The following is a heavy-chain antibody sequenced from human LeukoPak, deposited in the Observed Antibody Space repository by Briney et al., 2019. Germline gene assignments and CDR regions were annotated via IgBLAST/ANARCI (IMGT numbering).Heavy chain of an antibody. V-gene: IGHV4-39*07. CDR2: IYYSGST. Sequence: SETLSLTCTVSGGSISSSSYYWGWIRQPPGKGLEWIGSIYYSGSTYYNPSLKSRVTISVDTSKNQLSLKLSSVTAADTAVYYCASIRKDAYCGGDCYETHRMDVWGKGTTVTVSS. J-gene: IGHJ6*04. CDR3: ASIRKDAYCGGDCYETHRMDV. D-gene: IGHD2-21*02. CDR1: GGSISSSSYY.